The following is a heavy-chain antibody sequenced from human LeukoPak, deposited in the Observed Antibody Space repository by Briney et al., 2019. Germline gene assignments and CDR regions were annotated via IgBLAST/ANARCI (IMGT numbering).Heavy chain of an antibody. CDR3: ARLVRGGYYFDY. D-gene: IGHD3-16*01. CDR1: GFTFSSYE. J-gene: IGHJ4*02. Sequence: PGGSLRLSCAASGFTFSSYEMNWVRRAPGKGLEWVSYISSSGSTIYYADSVKGRFTISRDNAKNSLYLQMNSLRAEDTAVYYCARLVRGGYYFDYWGQGTLVTVSS. V-gene: IGHV3-48*03. CDR2: ISSSGSTI.